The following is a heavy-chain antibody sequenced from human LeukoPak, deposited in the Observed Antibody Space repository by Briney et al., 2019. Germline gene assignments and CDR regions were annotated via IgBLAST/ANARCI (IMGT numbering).Heavy chain of an antibody. D-gene: IGHD4-17*01. CDR2: INHSPTT. Sequence: PSETLSLTCAVYGESFSGYYWSWVRQPPGKGVEWIGEINHSPTTNYNPSLKIRVTISVATSKNQFSLKLSSVTAADTAVYYCARGYGDWYFDCGGRGTLVTVSS. CDR1: GESFSGYY. CDR3: ARGYGDWYFDC. V-gene: IGHV4-34*01. J-gene: IGHJ2*01.